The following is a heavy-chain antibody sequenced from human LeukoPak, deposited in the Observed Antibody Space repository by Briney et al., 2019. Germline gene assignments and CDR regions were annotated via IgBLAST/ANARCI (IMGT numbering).Heavy chain of an antibody. V-gene: IGHV1-58*01. D-gene: IGHD3-22*01. CDR2: IVVGSGNT. Sequence: SVKVSCKASGFTFTSSAVQWVRQARGQRLEWIGWIVVGSGNTNYAQKFQERVTITRDMSISTAYMELSSLRSEDTAVYYCAASPDYYDSSGYSYYFDYWGQGTLVTVPS. J-gene: IGHJ4*02. CDR1: GFTFTSSA. CDR3: AASPDYYDSSGYSYYFDY.